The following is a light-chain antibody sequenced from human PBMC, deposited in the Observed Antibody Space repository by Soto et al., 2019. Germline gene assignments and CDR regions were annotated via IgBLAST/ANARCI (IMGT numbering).Light chain of an antibody. CDR3: LHYGTSPQVT. J-gene: IGKJ5*01. CDR2: GAS. Sequence: EIVLTQSPGTLSLSPGERATLSCRASQSVSGRYLAWYQQKPGQAPRLVFYGASIRATGIPDRFSGSGSGTDFTLTISRLEPEDFAVYYCLHYGTSPQVTFGEGTRLEIK. CDR1: QSVSGRY. V-gene: IGKV3-20*01.